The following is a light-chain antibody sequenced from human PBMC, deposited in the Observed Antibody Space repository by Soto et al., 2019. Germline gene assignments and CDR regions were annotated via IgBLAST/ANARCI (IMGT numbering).Light chain of an antibody. CDR1: QRVSSNY. CDR2: GAS. CDR3: QQYGSSRWT. V-gene: IGKV3-20*01. Sequence: DIVLTQSPGTLSLSPGERATLSCRASQRVSSNYLAWYQQKPGQPPRLLIDGASSRATGIPDRFSGSGSGTDFTLTISRLQPEDFAVYYCQQYGSSRWTFGQGTKVDIK. J-gene: IGKJ1*01.